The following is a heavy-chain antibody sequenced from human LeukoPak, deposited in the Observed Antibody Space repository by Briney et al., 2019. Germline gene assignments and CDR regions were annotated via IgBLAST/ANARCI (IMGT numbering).Heavy chain of an antibody. CDR3: AKVLDDYIWGSYRYFDY. V-gene: IGHV3-23*01. D-gene: IGHD3-16*02. CDR1: GFTFSSYA. CDR2: ISGSGGST. Sequence: GGSLRLSCAASGFTFSSYAMSWVRQAPGKRLEWVSAISGSGGSTYYADSVKGRFTISRDNSKNTLFLQMNSLRAEDTAVYYCAKVLDDYIWGSYRYFDYWGQGTLVTVSS. J-gene: IGHJ4*02.